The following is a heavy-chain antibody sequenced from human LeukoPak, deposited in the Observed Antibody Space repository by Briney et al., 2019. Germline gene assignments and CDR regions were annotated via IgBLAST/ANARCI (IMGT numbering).Heavy chain of an antibody. J-gene: IGHJ3*02. CDR3: AGVEQRQLPAFDI. V-gene: IGHV4-39*07. D-gene: IGHD6-25*01. Sequence: PSETLSLTCTVSGGSISSSSYYWGWIRQPPGKGLEWIGSIYYSGSTYYNPSLKSRVTISVDTSKNQFSLKLSSVTAADTAVYYCAGVEQRQLPAFDIWGQGTMVTVSS. CDR1: GGSISSSSYY. CDR2: IYYSGST.